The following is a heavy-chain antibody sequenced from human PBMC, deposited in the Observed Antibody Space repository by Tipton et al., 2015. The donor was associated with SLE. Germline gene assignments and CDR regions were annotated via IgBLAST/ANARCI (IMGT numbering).Heavy chain of an antibody. CDR2: SYYSGST. V-gene: IGHV4-59*08. Sequence: TLSLTCTVSGGSLTNYYWSWVRQPPGKGLEWVAYSYYSGSTYYNPSLKGRVTISIDTSKNQLSLKLTSVTAADTAVYFCARHCSGAGCTHRSVFYGMDVWGQGTTVTVSS. CDR1: GGSLTNYY. J-gene: IGHJ6*02. CDR3: ARHCSGAGCTHRSVFYGMDV. D-gene: IGHD2-15*01.